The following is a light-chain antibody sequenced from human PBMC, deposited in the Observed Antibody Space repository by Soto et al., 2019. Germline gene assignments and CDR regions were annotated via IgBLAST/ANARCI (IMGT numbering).Light chain of an antibody. CDR3: CSFSGSLLV. CDR2: DVT. CDR1: SSDVGGYNY. Sequence: QSALTQPRSVSGSPGQSVTISCTGTSSDVGGYNYVSWYQQHPGKAPKLMIYDVTKRPSGVPDRFSGSKSGNTASLTISGLQAEDEAVYYCCSFSGSLLVFGSGTQLTVL. V-gene: IGLV2-11*01. J-gene: IGLJ1*01.